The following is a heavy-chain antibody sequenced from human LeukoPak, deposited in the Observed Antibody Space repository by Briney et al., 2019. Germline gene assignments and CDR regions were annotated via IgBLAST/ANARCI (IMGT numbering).Heavy chain of an antibody. CDR3: AKGPITMIVVVIPYYFDY. J-gene: IGHJ4*02. Sequence: GGSRRLSCAASGFTFSSYAMSWVGKAPGKGLGWVSAISGSGGSTYYADSVKGRFTISRDNSKNTLYLQMNSLRAEDTAVYYCAKGPITMIVVVIPYYFDYWGQGTLVTVSS. CDR2: ISGSGGST. V-gene: IGHV3-23*01. D-gene: IGHD3-22*01. CDR1: GFTFSSYA.